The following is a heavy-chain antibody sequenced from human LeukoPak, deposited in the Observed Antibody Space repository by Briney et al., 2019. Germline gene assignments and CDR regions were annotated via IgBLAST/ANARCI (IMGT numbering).Heavy chain of an antibody. D-gene: IGHD5-18*01. J-gene: IGHJ4*02. CDR2: ISYDGSNK. CDR3: ARCSYGYHSIDY. V-gene: IGHV3-30*03. CDR1: GFTFSSYG. Sequence: PGGSLRLSCAASGFTFSSYGIHWVRQAPGKGLEWVAVISYDGSNKYYADSVKGRFTISRDNSKNTLYLQMNSLRAEDTAVYYCARCSYGYHSIDYWGQGTLVTVSS.